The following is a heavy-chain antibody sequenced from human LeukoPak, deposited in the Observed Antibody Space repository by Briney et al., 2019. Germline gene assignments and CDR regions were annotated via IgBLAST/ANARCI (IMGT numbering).Heavy chain of an antibody. CDR2: TYYRSKWYN. CDR1: GDSVSSNNVA. Sequence: SQTLSLTCAISGDSVSSNNVAWNWIRQSPSRGLEWLGRTYYRSKWYNDYAVSVKSRITIKPDTSKNQFSLQLNSATPEDTAVYYCARDFDYGHYGTYEDYWGQGILVTVSS. J-gene: IGHJ4*02. V-gene: IGHV6-1*01. CDR3: ARDFDYGHYGTYEDY. D-gene: IGHD4-17*01.